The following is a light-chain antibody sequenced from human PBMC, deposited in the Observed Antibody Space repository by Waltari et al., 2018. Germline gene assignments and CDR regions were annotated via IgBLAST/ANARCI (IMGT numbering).Light chain of an antibody. CDR3: QESYSSPRGA. J-gene: IGKJ2*01. CDR1: QTVLYSSTNKNY. CDR2: WAS. V-gene: IGKV4-1*01. Sequence: DIVMTQSPDSLAVSLGERATINCKSSQTVLYSSTNKNYLTWYQQKPGQPPKLLIYWASTRESGVPDRFSGSGSGTDFTLTISGLQPDDFATYYCQESYSSPRGAFGQGTKLEIK.